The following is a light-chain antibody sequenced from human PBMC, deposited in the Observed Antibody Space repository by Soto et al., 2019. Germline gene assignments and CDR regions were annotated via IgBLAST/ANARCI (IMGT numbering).Light chain of an antibody. V-gene: IGKV3-15*01. CDR2: GAS. Sequence: EIVMMQSPATLSVSPGERATLSCTASQNIGINFAWYQQRPGQAPRLLIFGASTRAAGIPARFSGSGSGTACTRTINTLESEDCAVYYCLQYKSWPRTYGQGTTVEL. J-gene: IGKJ1*01. CDR3: LQYKSWPRT. CDR1: QNIGIN.